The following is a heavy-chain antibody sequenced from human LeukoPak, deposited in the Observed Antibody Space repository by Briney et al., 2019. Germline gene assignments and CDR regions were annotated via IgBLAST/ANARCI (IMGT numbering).Heavy chain of an antibody. D-gene: IGHD6-25*01. Sequence: EASVKVSCKASGYTFTGYYMHWVRQAPGQGLEWMGWINPNSGGTNYAQKFQGRVTMTRDTSISTAYMELSRLRSDDTAVYYCARGGGIAPGDFDYWGQGTLVTVSS. CDR1: GYTFTGYY. CDR3: ARGGGIAPGDFDY. CDR2: INPNSGGT. V-gene: IGHV1-2*02. J-gene: IGHJ4*02.